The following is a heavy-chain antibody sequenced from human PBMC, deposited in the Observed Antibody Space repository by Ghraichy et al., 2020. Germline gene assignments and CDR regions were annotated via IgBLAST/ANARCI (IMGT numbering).Heavy chain of an antibody. J-gene: IGHJ3*02. CDR3: TGGPTSYRPEGGFDI. V-gene: IGHV1-8*01. Sequence: ASVKVSCKASGYTFTSYDINWVRQATGQGLEWMGWMNPNSGNTGYAQKFQGRVTMTRNTSISPAYMELSSLRSEETAVYYGTGGPTSYRPEGGFDIWGQGTMVTVSS. CDR1: GYTFTSYD. CDR2: MNPNSGNT. D-gene: IGHD1-26*01.